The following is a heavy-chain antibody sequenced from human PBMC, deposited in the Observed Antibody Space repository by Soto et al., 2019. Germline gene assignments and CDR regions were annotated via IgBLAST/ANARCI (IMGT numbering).Heavy chain of an antibody. D-gene: IGHD2-2*01. Sequence: GGSLRLSCAASGFSFSSYAISWVRQAPGKGLEWVSSISGNSGSTYYADSVKGRFTISKDNSKNTLYLQMNSLGVEDTAIYYCAKNIVVVPAAKDAFDLWGQGTMVTVSS. CDR2: ISGNSGST. CDR3: AKNIVVVPAAKDAFDL. V-gene: IGHV3-23*01. CDR1: GFSFSSYA. J-gene: IGHJ3*01.